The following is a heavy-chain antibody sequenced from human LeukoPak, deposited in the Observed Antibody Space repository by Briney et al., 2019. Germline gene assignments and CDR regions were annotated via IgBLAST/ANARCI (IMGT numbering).Heavy chain of an antibody. J-gene: IGHJ5*02. CDR3: ARPSTVTTSDNWFDP. D-gene: IGHD4-17*01. CDR2: IYYSGST. V-gene: IGHV4-39*01. Sequence: SETLSLTCTVSGGSISSSSYYWGWIRQPPGKGLEWIGSIYYSGSTYYNPSLKSRVTISVDTSKNQFSLKLSSVTAADTAVCYCARPSTVTTSDNWFDPWGQGTLVTVSS. CDR1: GGSISSSSYY.